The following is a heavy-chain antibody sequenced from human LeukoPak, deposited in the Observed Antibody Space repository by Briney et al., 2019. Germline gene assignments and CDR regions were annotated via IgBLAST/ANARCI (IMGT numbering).Heavy chain of an antibody. CDR1: GGSISSSSYY. J-gene: IGHJ6*02. V-gene: IGHV4-39*01. D-gene: IGHD6-13*01. CDR3: AISRRGSSSWSSRSFYYYGMDV. Sequence: SETLSLTCTVSGGSISSSSYYWGWIRQPPGKGLEWIGSIYYSGSTYYNPPLKSRVTISVDTSKNQFSLKLSSVTAADTAVYYCAISRRGSSSWSSRSFYYYGMDVWGQGTTVTVSS. CDR2: IYYSGST.